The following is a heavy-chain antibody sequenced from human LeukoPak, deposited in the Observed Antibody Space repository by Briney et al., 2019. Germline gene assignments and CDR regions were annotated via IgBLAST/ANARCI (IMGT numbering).Heavy chain of an antibody. V-gene: IGHV1-46*01. J-gene: IGHJ5*02. D-gene: IGHD3-3*01. CDR2: INPSGGST. CDR1: GYTFTSYY. CDR3: ARLASSYDFWSGYYTLDP. Sequence: ASVKVSCKASGYTFTSYYMHWVRQAPGQGLEWMGIINPSGGSTSYAQKFQGRVTMTRDTSTSTAYMELSRLRSDDTAVYYCARLASSYDFWSGYYTLDPWGQGTLVTVSS.